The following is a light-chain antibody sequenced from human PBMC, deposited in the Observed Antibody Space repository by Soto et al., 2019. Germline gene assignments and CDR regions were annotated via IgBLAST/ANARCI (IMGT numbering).Light chain of an antibody. CDR3: PQDYYYPWR. CDR1: RYIRTA. CDR2: VAS. Sequence: IQMTQSPSSLSASVGDRVTITCRASRYIRTALSWYQHRPGQAPKVLICVASSLQSGVPSRFSGSGYGTDFTLTISSLQPEDFATYYCPQDYYYPWRFGQGTKVDIK. V-gene: IGKV1-6*01. J-gene: IGKJ1*01.